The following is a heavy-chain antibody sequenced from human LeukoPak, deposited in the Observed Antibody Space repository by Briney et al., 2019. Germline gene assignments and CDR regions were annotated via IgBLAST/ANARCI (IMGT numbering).Heavy chain of an antibody. V-gene: IGHV4-59*12. CDR2: THYSGSS. CDR1: GSSIRDYY. Sequence: PSETLSLTCSVSGSSIRDYYWTWIRQSPANAPEWIGYTHYSGSSGSSPSLKSRVTMSVGTSKNQLSLKLSSVTAADTAVYYCARASLRSSDGSFYFMDVWGTGTTVTVSS. D-gene: IGHD3-22*01. CDR3: ARASLRSSDGSFYFMDV. J-gene: IGHJ6*03.